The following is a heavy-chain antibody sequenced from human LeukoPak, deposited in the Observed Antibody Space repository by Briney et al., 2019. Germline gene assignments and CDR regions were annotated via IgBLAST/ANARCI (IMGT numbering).Heavy chain of an antibody. CDR2: IYPGDSDT. V-gene: IGHV5-51*01. CDR1: GYSFTSYW. D-gene: IGHD3-3*01. CDR3: ARIPDRFGAFDI. J-gene: IGHJ3*02. Sequence: GESLKTSCKGSGYSFTSYWIGCVRQMPGKGLEWMGIIYPGDSDTRYSPSFQGQVTISADKSISTAYLQWSSLTASDTAMYYCARIPDRFGAFDIWGQGTMVTVSS.